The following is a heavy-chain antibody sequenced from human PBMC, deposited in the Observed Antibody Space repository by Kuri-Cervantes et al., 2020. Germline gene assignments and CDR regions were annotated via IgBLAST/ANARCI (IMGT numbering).Heavy chain of an antibody. CDR3: AREGVAASFDY. D-gene: IGHD6-19*01. CDR1: GFTFSSYG. CDR2: ISSAGGST. J-gene: IGHJ4*02. Sequence: LSLTCAASGFTFSSYGMHWVRQAPGKGLEYVSAISSAGGSTYYADSVKGRFTISRDNSKNTLYLQMGSLRAEDMAVYYCAREGVAASFDYWGQGTLVTVSS. V-gene: IGHV3-64*02.